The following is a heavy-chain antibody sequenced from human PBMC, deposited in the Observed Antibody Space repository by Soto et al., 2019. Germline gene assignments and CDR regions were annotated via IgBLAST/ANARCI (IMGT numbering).Heavy chain of an antibody. V-gene: IGHV4-39*01. CDR3: ASISIAAAGTGY. J-gene: IGHJ4*02. D-gene: IGHD6-13*01. CDR1: GGSISSSSYY. CDR2: IYYSGST. Sequence: SETLSLTCTVSGGSISSSSYYWGWIRQPPGKGLEWIGSIYYSGSTYYNPSLKSRVTISVDTSKNQFSLKLSSVTAADTAVYYCASISIAAAGTGYWGQGTLVTVSS.